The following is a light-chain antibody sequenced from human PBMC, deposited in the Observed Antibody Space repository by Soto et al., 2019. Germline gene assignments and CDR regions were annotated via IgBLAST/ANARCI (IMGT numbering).Light chain of an antibody. J-gene: IGKJ2*01. CDR3: QQYGSSPYT. CDR2: GAS. V-gene: IGKV3-20*01. CDR1: QRVSSSY. Sequence: EIVLTQSPGTLSLSPGERATLSCRASQRVSSSYLAWYQQKPGQGPRLLIYGASSRATGIPDRFSGSGSGTDFTLTISRLEPEDFAVYYCQQYGSSPYTFGQGTKLDIK.